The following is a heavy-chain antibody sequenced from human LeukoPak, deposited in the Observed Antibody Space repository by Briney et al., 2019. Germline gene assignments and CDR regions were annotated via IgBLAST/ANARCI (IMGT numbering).Heavy chain of an antibody. J-gene: IGHJ4*02. Sequence: PGGSLRLSCAASGFTFGSYAMNWVRQAPGKGLEWVSVMSDSDGSAFFADSVKGRFTISRDNSKNMLYLQMNSLRAEDTAVYYCARSGSSSRYAHTDYWGQGTLVTVSS. CDR2: MSDSDGSA. V-gene: IGHV3-23*01. D-gene: IGHD2-2*01. CDR3: ARSGSSSRYAHTDY. CDR1: GFTFGSYA.